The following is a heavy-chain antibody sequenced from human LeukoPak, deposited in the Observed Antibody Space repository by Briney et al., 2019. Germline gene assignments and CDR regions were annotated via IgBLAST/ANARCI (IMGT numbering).Heavy chain of an antibody. CDR1: GFTFSSYE. J-gene: IGHJ6*02. CDR3: ARVSTMVRRGMDV. CDR2: ISSSGSTI. D-gene: IGHD3-10*01. V-gene: IGHV3-48*03. Sequence: PGGSLRLSCAASGFTFSSYEMNWVRQAPGKGLECASYISSSGSTIYYADSVKGRSTISRDNAKNSLYLQMNSLRADDTAVYYCARVSTMVRRGMDVWGQGTTVTVSS.